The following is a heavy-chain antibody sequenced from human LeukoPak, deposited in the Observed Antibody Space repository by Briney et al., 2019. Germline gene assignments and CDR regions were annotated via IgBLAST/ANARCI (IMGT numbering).Heavy chain of an antibody. CDR3: AREIAARPDYFDY. V-gene: IGHV4-59*01. Sequence: PSETLSLTCTASGCSISSYYWSWIRQPPGKGLEWIGYMYYSGSTNYNPSLKSRVTISVDTSKNQFSLKLSSVTAADAAVYCCAREIAARPDYFDYWGQGTLVTVSS. CDR2: MYYSGST. J-gene: IGHJ4*02. CDR1: GCSISSYY. D-gene: IGHD6-6*01.